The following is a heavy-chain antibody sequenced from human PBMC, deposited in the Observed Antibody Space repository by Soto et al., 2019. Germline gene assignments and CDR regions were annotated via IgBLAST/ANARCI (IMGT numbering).Heavy chain of an antibody. CDR1: GFTFSSYG. CDR2: IWYDGSNK. CDR3: ARDQDGTIFRNYYYGLDV. V-gene: IGHV3-33*01. J-gene: IGHJ6*02. D-gene: IGHD3-3*01. Sequence: QVQLVESGGGVVQPGRSLRLSCAASGFTFSSYGMHWVRQAPGKGLEWVAFIWYDGSNKYYADSVRGRFTISRDNFKNTXCVQMNSLRVEDTALYYCARDQDGTIFRNYYYGLDVWGQGTTVTVS.